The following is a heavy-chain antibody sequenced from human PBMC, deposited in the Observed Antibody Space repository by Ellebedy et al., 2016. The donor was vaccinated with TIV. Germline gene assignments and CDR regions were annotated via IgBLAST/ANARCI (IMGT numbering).Heavy chain of an antibody. V-gene: IGHV3-23*01. D-gene: IGHD3-10*01. CDR1: GFTFSSYA. Sequence: PGGSLRLSCAASGFTFSSYAMSWVRQAPGQGLEWASGITANGVSIAYADSVKGRFTISRDNSKDTLFLQMNSLRAEDTAVYYCASSRYHYYLGNTIFAYWGQGALVTVSS. J-gene: IGHJ4*02. CDR2: ITANGVSI. CDR3: ASSRYHYYLGNTIFAY.